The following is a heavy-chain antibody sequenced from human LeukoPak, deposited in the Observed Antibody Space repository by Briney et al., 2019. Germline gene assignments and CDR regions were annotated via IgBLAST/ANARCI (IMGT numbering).Heavy chain of an antibody. CDR1: GGSISSGDYY. CDR3: ARKLYGDYIDY. V-gene: IGHV4-30-4*01. D-gene: IGHD4-17*01. Sequence: SETLSLTCTVSGGSISSGDYYWSSIRQPPGKGLEWIGYIYYSGSTYYNPSLKSRVTISVDTSKNQFSLKLSSVTAADTAVYYCARKLYGDYIDYSGQGTLVTVSS. CDR2: IYYSGST. J-gene: IGHJ4*02.